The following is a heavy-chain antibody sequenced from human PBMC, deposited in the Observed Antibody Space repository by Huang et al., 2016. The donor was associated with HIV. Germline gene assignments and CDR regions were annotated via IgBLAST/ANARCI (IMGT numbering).Heavy chain of an antibody. CDR2: ISNDGSRK. CDR3: AKPSGDYEFFDF. Sequence: QVHLEESGGGVVQPGRPLRLSCTASGFMFSTFGIDWVRQAPGKGREGVAGISNDGSRKYYVDSVKGRFTISRDNSKNIVYLQMNSLRPEDTAVYYCAKPSGDYEFFDFWGQGTVVTVSS. J-gene: IGHJ4*02. D-gene: IGHD4-17*01. V-gene: IGHV3-30*18. CDR1: GFMFSTFG.